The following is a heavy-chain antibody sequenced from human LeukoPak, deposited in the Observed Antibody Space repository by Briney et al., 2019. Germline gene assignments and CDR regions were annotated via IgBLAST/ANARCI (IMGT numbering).Heavy chain of an antibody. D-gene: IGHD6-6*01. CDR1: GFTFSSYA. CDR2: ISGSGGST. V-gene: IGHV3-23*01. Sequence: GGSLRLSCAASGFTFSSYAMGWVRQAPGKGLEWVSVISGSGGSTYYADSVKGRFTISRDNSKNTLYLQMNSLRAEDTAVYYCAKDVWSTAAARSPAGYWGQGTLVTVSS. J-gene: IGHJ4*02. CDR3: AKDVWSTAAARSPAGY.